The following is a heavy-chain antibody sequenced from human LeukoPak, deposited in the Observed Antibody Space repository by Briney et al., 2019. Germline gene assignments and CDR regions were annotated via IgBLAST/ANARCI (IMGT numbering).Heavy chain of an antibody. D-gene: IGHD3-10*01. J-gene: IGHJ4*02. CDR3: ARVHMVRGVIMGELVY. CDR2: IYYSGSS. V-gene: IGHV4-31*03. Sequence: SETLSLTCTVSGGSISSGGYYWSWIRQHPGTGLEWIGSIYYSGSSYYNPSLKSRVTITVDSSKNQVSVKLSSVTAADTVLYYCARVHMVRGVIMGELVYCGQGALVTVSS. CDR1: GGSISSGGYY.